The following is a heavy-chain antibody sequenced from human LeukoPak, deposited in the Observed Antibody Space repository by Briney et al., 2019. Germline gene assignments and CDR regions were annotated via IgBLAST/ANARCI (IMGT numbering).Heavy chain of an antibody. CDR3: ARGASY. CDR1: GFTFSSDW. V-gene: IGHV3-74*01. J-gene: IGHJ4*02. Sequence: GGSLRLSCAASGFTFSSDWMHWVRQAPGKGLVWVSRISTDGSSTYSADSVKGRFTISRDNTKNTLYLQMNSLRAEDTALYYCARGASYWGQGTLVTVSS. CDR2: ISTDGSST. D-gene: IGHD3-16*01.